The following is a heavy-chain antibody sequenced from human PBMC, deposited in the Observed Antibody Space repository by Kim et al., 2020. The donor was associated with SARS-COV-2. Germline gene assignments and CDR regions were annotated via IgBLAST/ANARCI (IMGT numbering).Heavy chain of an antibody. Sequence: GGSLRLSCAASGFTFSSYGMHWVRQAPGKGLEWVAVISYDGSNKYYADSVKGRFTISRDNSKNTLYLQMNSLRAEDTAVYYCEKHFLRWELLTEPFEYWG. J-gene: IGHJ4*01. CDR2: ISYDGSNK. CDR3: EKHFLRWELLTEPFEY. CDR1: GFTFSSYG. V-gene: IGHV3-30*18. D-gene: IGHD1-26*01.